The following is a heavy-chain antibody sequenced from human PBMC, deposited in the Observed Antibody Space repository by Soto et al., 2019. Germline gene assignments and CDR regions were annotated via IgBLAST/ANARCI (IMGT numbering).Heavy chain of an antibody. D-gene: IGHD4-4*01. Sequence: PGESLKLSCKGSGYSFTSYWIGGVRQMPGKGLEWMGIIYPGDSDTRYSPSFQGQVTISADKSISTAYLQWSSLKASDTAMYYCARPTTVITSGHHGTDVWGQGTTVPVSS. V-gene: IGHV5-51*01. CDR3: ARPTTVITSGHHGTDV. CDR1: GYSFTSYW. J-gene: IGHJ6*01. CDR2: IYPGDSDT.